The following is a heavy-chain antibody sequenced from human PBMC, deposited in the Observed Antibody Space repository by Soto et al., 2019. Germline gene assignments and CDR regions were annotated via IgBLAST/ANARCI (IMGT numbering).Heavy chain of an antibody. CDR1: GYTFTSYD. D-gene: IGHD6-6*01. CDR2: MNPNSGNT. Sequence: QVQLVQSGAEVKKPGASVKVSCKASGYTFTSYDINWVRQATGQGLEWMGWMNPNSGNTGYAQKFQGRVTXXRXTSXSTAYMELSSLRSEDTAVYYCARRRGWGSSPRFDPWGQGTLVTVSS. V-gene: IGHV1-8*01. CDR3: ARRRGWGSSPRFDP. J-gene: IGHJ5*02.